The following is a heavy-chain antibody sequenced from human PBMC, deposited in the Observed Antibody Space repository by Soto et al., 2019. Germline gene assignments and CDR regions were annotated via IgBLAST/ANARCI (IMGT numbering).Heavy chain of an antibody. Sequence: GASVKVSCKASGYRFIDYFIHWVRQAPGQGPEWMGCINPSSGGTDYAQKFKGRVSMTRDTSITTVYMEMSGLTSDDTAVYYCVRGLRWRDLDSWGQGTPVTVSS. V-gene: IGHV1-2*02. CDR2: INPSSGGT. CDR3: VRGLRWRDLDS. D-gene: IGHD2-21*01. J-gene: IGHJ4*02. CDR1: GYRFIDYF.